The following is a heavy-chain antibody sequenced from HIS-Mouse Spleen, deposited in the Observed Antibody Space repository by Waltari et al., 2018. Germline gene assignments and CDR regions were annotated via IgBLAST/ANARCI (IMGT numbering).Heavy chain of an antibody. J-gene: IGHJ4*02. CDR3: AKDKHHAFDY. CDR2: ISYDGSNK. V-gene: IGHV3-30*18. CDR1: GFTFSSYG. Sequence: QVQLVESGGGVVQPGRSLRLSCAAFGFTFSSYGMPWVRQAPGKGLEWVAVISYDGSNKYYADSVKGRFTISRDNSKNTLYLQMNSLRAEDTAVYYCAKDKHHAFDYWGQGTLVTVSS.